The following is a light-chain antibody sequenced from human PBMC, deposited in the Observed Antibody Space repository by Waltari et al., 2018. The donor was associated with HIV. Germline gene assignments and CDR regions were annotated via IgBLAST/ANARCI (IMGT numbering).Light chain of an antibody. Sequence: QSVLAQPPSASGTPGQRVTISCSGSSCNVGSNIVNWYQQVPGTAPKLLIYSNNQRPSGVPDRFSGSNSGTSASLAISGLQSEDEADYYCAAWDDSLNAWVFGGGTKLTVL. CDR1: SCNVGSNI. CDR3: AAWDDSLNAWV. J-gene: IGLJ3*02. V-gene: IGLV1-44*01. CDR2: SNN.